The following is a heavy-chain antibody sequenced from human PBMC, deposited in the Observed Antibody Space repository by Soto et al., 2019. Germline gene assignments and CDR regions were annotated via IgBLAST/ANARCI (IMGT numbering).Heavy chain of an antibody. CDR3: AKRSSSTTFDY. Sequence: EVQLLESGGGLVQPGESLRLSCAASGFTFSSYAMSWVRQAPGKGLEWVSVISGSDDSTYYADSVKGRFTISRNTSKNTLYLQMNSLRAEDTAVYYCAKRSSSTTFDYWGQGPLVTVS. CDR1: GFTFSSYA. D-gene: IGHD6-6*01. V-gene: IGHV3-23*01. J-gene: IGHJ4*02. CDR2: ISGSDDST.